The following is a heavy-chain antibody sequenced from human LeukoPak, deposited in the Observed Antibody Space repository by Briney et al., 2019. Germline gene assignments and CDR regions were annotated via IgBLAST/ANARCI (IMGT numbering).Heavy chain of an antibody. V-gene: IGHV4-34*01. D-gene: IGHD3-10*01. Sequence: SETLSLTCGVSTEFFSGYYWGWIRQPPGKGLEWIGDINDSGTTKYNPTLKSRVTISIDTSKNQFSLKVKFVTAADTGVYYCARLPLGAFGEVLNLDRWGQGTPVTVSS. CDR1: TEFFSGYY. CDR3: ARLPLGAFGEVLNLDR. J-gene: IGHJ4*02. CDR2: INDSGTT.